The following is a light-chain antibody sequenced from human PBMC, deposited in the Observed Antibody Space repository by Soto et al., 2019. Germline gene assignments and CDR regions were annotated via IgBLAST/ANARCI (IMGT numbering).Light chain of an antibody. V-gene: IGKV3-20*01. CDR3: QQYGSSPPVT. CDR2: GAS. Sequence: IVLTQSPGTLSLSPGERATLSCRARQSVSSNYLAWYQQKPGQAPRLLIYGASSRATGIPDRFSGSGSGTDFTLTISRLESEDFAVYYCQQYGSSPPVTFGQGTKLEIK. J-gene: IGKJ2*01. CDR1: QSVSSNY.